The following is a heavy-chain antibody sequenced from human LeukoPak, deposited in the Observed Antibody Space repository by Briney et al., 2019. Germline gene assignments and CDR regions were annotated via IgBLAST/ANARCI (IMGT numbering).Heavy chain of an antibody. CDR3: AKGGVNSSSWPVYYYYYMDV. Sequence: GGSLRLSCAASGVTFSSYAMSWVRQAPGKGLEWGSAISGSGGSTYYADSVKGRFTISRDNSKNTLYLQMNSLRAEDTAVYYCAKGGVNSSSWPVYYYYYMDVWGKGTTVTVSS. D-gene: IGHD6-13*01. CDR1: GVTFSSYA. V-gene: IGHV3-23*01. CDR2: ISGSGGST. J-gene: IGHJ6*03.